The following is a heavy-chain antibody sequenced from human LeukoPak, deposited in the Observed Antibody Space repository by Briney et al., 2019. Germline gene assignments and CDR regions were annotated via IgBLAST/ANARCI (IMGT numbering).Heavy chain of an antibody. V-gene: IGHV4-59*01. J-gene: IGHJ5*02. Sequence: SETLSLTCTVSGGSISSYYWSWIRQPPGKGLEWIGYIYYSGSTNYNPSLKSRVTISVDTSKNQFSLQLSSVTAADTAVYYCARDPHGFHWFDPWGQGTLVTVSS. D-gene: IGHD5-24*01. CDR3: ARDPHGFHWFDP. CDR1: GGSISSYY. CDR2: IYYSGST.